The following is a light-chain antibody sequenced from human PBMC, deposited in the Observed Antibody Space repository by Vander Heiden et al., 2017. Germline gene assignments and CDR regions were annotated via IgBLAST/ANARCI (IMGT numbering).Light chain of an antibody. CDR1: QSISSY. Sequence: DIQMTQSPSSLSASVGDRVTITCRASQSISSYLNWYQQKPGKAPKLLIYAASSFQSGVPSRFSGSGSGTDFTLTISSLQPEDFATYYCQQRYSTPWTFGQGTKVEIK. V-gene: IGKV1-39*01. CDR2: AAS. CDR3: QQRYSTPWT. J-gene: IGKJ1*01.